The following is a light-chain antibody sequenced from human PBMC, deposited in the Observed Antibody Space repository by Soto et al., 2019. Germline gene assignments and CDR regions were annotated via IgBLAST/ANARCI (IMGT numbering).Light chain of an antibody. J-gene: IGKJ3*01. Sequence: EIVLTQSPGTLSLSPGEGATLSCRASQRVSSNYLAWYQQKHGQAPRLLIYGESSRATGIPDRFSGSGSGRDFTLTISRLEPEDFAVYYCQQYGTSPFTFGPGTKVDIK. CDR3: QQYGTSPFT. CDR2: GES. V-gene: IGKV3-20*01. CDR1: QRVSSNY.